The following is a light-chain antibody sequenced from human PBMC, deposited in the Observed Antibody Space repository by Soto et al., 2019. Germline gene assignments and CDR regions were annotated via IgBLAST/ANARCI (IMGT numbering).Light chain of an antibody. CDR3: CSYTTSSTVI. CDR2: DVS. V-gene: IGLV2-14*01. Sequence: QSVLTQPASVSGSPGQSITISCTGTSNDVGGYNYVSWHQQHPGKAPKLMIYDVSNRPSGVSNRFSGSKSGNTASLTISGLQAEDEAAYYCCSYTTSSTVIFGGGTKLTVL. J-gene: IGLJ2*01. CDR1: SNDVGGYNY.